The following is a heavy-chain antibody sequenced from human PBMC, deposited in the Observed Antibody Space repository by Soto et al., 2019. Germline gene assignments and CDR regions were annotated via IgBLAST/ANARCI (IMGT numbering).Heavy chain of an antibody. Sequence: PGGSLRLSCAASGFTFGIYAMSWVRQAPGKGLEWISYISSSSENIYYADSVKGRFTVSRDNAKNTLFLQMNSLRDDDSAIYYCARLPKGSVVTGWGQGSLVTVSS. CDR2: ISSSSENI. CDR1: GFTFGIYA. J-gene: IGHJ4*01. CDR3: ARLPKGSVVTG. D-gene: IGHD2-21*02. V-gene: IGHV3-48*02.